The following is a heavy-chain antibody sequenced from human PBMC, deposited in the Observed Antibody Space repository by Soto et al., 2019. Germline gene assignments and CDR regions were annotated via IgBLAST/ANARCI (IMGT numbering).Heavy chain of an antibody. J-gene: IGHJ6*02. CDR1: GFSISDDY. CDR3: ARDSGSSKYGLDV. V-gene: IGHV3-11*06. D-gene: IGHD6-13*01. CDR2: ISSSSIYT. Sequence: QVQLVESGGGSVKPGGSLRLSCVASGFSISDDYMTWIRQAPGKGLEWVSHISSSSIYTSYAHSVKGRFTISRDNAKNSLYLQMNSLTSEDTAVYYCARDSGSSKYGLDVWGQGTTVIVSS.